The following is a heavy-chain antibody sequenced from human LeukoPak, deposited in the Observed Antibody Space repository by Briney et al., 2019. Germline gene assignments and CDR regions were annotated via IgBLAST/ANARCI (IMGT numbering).Heavy chain of an antibody. CDR3: ARAGRRSLSGSYYFDY. CDR1: GGSISSYY. D-gene: IGHD3-10*01. J-gene: IGHJ4*02. V-gene: IGHV4-59*12. CDR2: IYYSGST. Sequence: NPSETLSLTCTVSGGSISSYYWSWIRQPPGKGLEWIGYIYYSGSTNYNPSLKSRVTMSVDTSKNQFSLKLSSVTAADTAVYYCARAGRRSLSGSYYFDYWGQGTLVTVSS.